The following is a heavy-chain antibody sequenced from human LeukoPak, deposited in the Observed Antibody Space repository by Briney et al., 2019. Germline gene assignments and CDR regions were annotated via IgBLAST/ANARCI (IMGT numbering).Heavy chain of an antibody. Sequence: PSQTLSLTCTVSGGSISSGTNSWSWIRQPAGKGLEWIGRIYSSGSTNYSPSLKSRVTISVDTSKNQFSLKLSSVTAADTAVYYCARASYYGMDVWGQGTTVTVSS. V-gene: IGHV4-61*02. CDR3: ARASYYGMDV. J-gene: IGHJ6*02. CDR1: GGSISSGTNS. CDR2: IYSSGST.